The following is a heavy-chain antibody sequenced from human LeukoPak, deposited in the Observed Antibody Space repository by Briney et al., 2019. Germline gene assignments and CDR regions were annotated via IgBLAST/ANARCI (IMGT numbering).Heavy chain of an antibody. CDR3: ARGAWTSSFDY. D-gene: IGHD6-6*01. CDR2: VNPNSGDT. V-gene: IGHV1-8*01. CDR1: GYTFTSYD. Sequence: GASVKVSCRASGYTFTSYDVNWVRQATGQGLAWMGWVNPNSGDTAYAQNFQGRVTMTRDTSINTAYMELSSLRAEDTAVYYCARGAWTSSFDYWGQGTLVTVPS. J-gene: IGHJ4*02.